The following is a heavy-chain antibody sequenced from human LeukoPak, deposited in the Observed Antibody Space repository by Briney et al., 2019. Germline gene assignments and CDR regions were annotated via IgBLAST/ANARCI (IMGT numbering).Heavy chain of an antibody. D-gene: IGHD3-22*01. CDR1: GHTFTNYG. Sequence: ASVKVSCKASGHTFTNYGVNWVRQAPGQGLEWMGWISGYNGYTVYAQKLQGRVTITTDASTSTAYMELRSLRSDDTAVYYCARDRPPRQYYDTSDYHGAADFWGQGTLVTVSP. CDR2: ISGYNGYT. CDR3: ARDRPPRQYYDTSDYHGAADF. J-gene: IGHJ4*02. V-gene: IGHV1-18*01.